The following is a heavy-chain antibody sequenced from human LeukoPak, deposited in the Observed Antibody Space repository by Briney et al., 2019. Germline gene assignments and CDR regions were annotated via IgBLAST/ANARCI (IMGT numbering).Heavy chain of an antibody. CDR1: GYTFTSYG. V-gene: IGHV1-18*01. J-gene: IGHJ6*02. D-gene: IGHD3-3*01. CDR2: ISAYNGNT. CDR3: ARDSGPYYDFWSGYYTPPRPYYYYGMDV. Sequence: GASVKVSCKASGYTFTSYGISWVRQAPGQGLEWMGWISAYNGNTNYAQKLQGRVTMTTDTSTSTAYMELRSLRSDDTAVYYCARDSGPYYDFWSGYYTPPRPYYYYGMDVWGQGTTVTV.